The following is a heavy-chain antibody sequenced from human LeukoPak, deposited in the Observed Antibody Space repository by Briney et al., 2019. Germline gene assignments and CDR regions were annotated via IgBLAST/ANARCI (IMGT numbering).Heavy chain of an antibody. CDR2: IIPILGIA. J-gene: IGHJ6*01. Sequence: GSSVKVSCKASGGTFSSYAISWVRQAPGQGLEWMGRIIPILGIANYAQKFQGRVTITADKSTSTAYMELSSLRSEDTAVYYCARDPVNDHGDFHGMDGWGQGTTVTV. V-gene: IGHV1-69*04. CDR3: ARDPVNDHGDFHGMDG. CDR1: GGTFSSYA. D-gene: IGHD4-17*01.